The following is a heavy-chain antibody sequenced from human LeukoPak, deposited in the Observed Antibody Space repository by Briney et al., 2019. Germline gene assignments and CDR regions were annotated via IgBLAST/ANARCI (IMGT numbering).Heavy chain of an antibody. J-gene: IGHJ1*01. V-gene: IGHV4-59*08. CDR3: ARHYDNSSYGFFQH. D-gene: IGHD3-22*01. Sequence: PSETLSLTCTVSGGSLSSYYWSWIRQPPGKGLEWIGYIYYSGSTNYNPSLKSRVTISIETSKNQFSLKLSSVTAADTAVYYCARHYDNSSYGFFQHWGQGTLVTASS. CDR1: GGSLSSYY. CDR2: IYYSGST.